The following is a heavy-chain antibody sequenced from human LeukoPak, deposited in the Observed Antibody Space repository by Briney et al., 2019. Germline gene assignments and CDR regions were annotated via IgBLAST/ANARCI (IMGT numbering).Heavy chain of an antibody. CDR2: IYTSGRT. J-gene: IGHJ4*02. D-gene: IGHD3-10*01. V-gene: IGHV4-61*02. CDR1: GGSISSGSLY. CDR3: ARTRYYYNSRSYGAPYYFDY. Sequence: SETLSLTCTVSGGSISSGSLYWSWIRQPAGKGLEWIGRIYTSGRTDYNPPLKSRVTISVDTSKNQFFLKLSSVTAADTAVYYCARTRYYYNSRSYGAPYYFDYWGQGTLVTVSS.